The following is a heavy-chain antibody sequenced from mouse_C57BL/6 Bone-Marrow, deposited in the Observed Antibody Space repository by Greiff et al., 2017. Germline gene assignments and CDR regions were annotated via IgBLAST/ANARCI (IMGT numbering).Heavy chain of an antibody. CDR1: GYTFTSYW. V-gene: IGHV1-64*01. Sequence: VQLQQPGAELVKPGASVKLSCKASGYTFTSYWMHWVKQRPGQGLEWIGMIHPNSGSTNYNEKFKSKATLTVDKSSITAYMQLSSLTSEGSAVYYCARPLYYYGSSGFAYWGQGTLVTVSS. CDR2: IHPNSGST. J-gene: IGHJ3*01. CDR3: ARPLYYYGSSGFAY. D-gene: IGHD1-1*01.